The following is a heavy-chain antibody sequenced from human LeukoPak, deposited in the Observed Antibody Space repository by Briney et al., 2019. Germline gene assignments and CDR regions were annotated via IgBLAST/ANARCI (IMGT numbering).Heavy chain of an antibody. Sequence: SETLSLTCTVSGGSINSGSYYWSWIRQPAGKGLEWIGRIYTSGSTNYNPSLKSRVTISVDTSKNQFSLKLSSVTAADTAVYYCARRRRWYCSGGSCYSVFDYWGQGTLVTVSS. CDR3: ARRRRWYCSGGSCYSVFDY. D-gene: IGHD2-15*01. J-gene: IGHJ4*02. CDR1: GGSINSGSYY. V-gene: IGHV4-61*02. CDR2: IYTSGST.